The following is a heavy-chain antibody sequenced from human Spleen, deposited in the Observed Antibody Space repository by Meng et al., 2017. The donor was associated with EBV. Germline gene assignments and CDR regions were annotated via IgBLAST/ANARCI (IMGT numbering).Heavy chain of an antibody. Sequence: VHQVESGGLLITPGGSLIPFCVAAGCICSDFYMCWIRQPPGRGLEWFSDISGSGSRIYYADSVKGRFTISRDNAKNSVYLQMNSLRAEDTAVYYCARDPQSPLPDHWGQGTLVTVSS. CDR2: ISGSGSRI. CDR3: ARDPQSPLPDH. V-gene: IGHV3-11*01. J-gene: IGHJ4*02. CDR1: GCICSDFY.